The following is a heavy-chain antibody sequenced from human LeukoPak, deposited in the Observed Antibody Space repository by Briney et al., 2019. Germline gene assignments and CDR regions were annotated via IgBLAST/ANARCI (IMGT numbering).Heavy chain of an antibody. CDR1: GYTFTGYY. CDR2: INPNSGGT. CDR3: ARGASSSWYDAFDI. J-gene: IGHJ3*02. Sequence: ASVTVSCKASGYTFTGYYMHWVRQAPGQGLEWMGWINPNSGGTNYAQKFQGRVTMTRDTSISTAYMELSRLRSDDTAVYYCARGASSSWYDAFDIWGQGTMVTVSS. V-gene: IGHV1-2*02. D-gene: IGHD6-13*01.